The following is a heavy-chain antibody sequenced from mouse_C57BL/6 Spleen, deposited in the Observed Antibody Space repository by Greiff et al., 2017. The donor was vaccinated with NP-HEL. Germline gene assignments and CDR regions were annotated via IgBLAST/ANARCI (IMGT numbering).Heavy chain of an antibody. CDR3: ARGGDLLLRSY. V-gene: IGHV1-50*01. CDR1: GYTFTSYW. CDR2: IDPSDSYT. Sequence: QVQLQQPGAELVKPGASVKLSCKASGYTFTSYWMQWVKQRPGQGLEWIGEIDPSDSYTNYNQKFKGKATLTVDTSSSTAYMQLSSLTSEDSAVYYCARGGDLLLRSYWGQGTTLTVSS. D-gene: IGHD1-1*01. J-gene: IGHJ2*01.